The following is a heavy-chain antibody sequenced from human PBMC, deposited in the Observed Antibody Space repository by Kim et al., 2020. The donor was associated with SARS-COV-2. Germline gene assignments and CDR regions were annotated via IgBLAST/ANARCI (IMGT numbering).Heavy chain of an antibody. V-gene: IGHV7-4-1*02. D-gene: IGHD3-10*01. CDR1: GYTFTSYS. CDR2: INTNTGNP. Sequence: ASVKVSCKASGYTFTSYSMNWVRQAPGQGLEWMGWINTNTGNPTYAQGFTGRFVFSLDTSVSTAYLQISSLKAEDTAVYYCARVVGPPLPRPQLGVYGYWGQGTLVTVSS. CDR3: ARVVGPPLPRPQLGVYGY. J-gene: IGHJ4*02.